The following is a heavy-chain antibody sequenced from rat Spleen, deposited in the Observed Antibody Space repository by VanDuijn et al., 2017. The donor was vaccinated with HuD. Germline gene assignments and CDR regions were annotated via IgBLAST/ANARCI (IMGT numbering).Heavy chain of an antibody. CDR1: GFTFSDYN. V-gene: IGHV5S23*01. D-gene: IGHD1-11*01. Sequence: EVQLVESGGGLVQPGRSLKLSCAASGFTFSDYNMAWVRQAPKKGLEWVASISPSGGSTYYRDSVKGRFTIARDNAENTVYLQMNSLRSEDTATYYCATEGMVGFFDYWGQGVMVTVSS. CDR3: ATEGMVGFFDY. J-gene: IGHJ2*01. CDR2: ISPSGGST.